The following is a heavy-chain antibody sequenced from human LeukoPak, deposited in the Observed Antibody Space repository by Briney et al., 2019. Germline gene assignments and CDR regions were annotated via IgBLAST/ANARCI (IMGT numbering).Heavy chain of an antibody. V-gene: IGHV3-33*06. CDR2: IWYDGSKT. J-gene: IGHJ5*02. D-gene: IGHD1-14*01. CDR3: AKGDTTDPFDP. CDR1: TFTFSNYW. Sequence: GGSLRLSCAASTFTFSNYWMHWVRQAPGKGLEWLAMIWYDGSKTHYADSVKGRFTISRDNSKNTLYLQMNSLRADDTAVYYCAKGDTTDPFDPWGQGTLVTVSS.